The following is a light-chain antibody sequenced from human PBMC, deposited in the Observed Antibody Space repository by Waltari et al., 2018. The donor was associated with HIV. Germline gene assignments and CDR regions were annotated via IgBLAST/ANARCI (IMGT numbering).Light chain of an antibody. J-gene: IGKJ4*01. Sequence: DIQLTQSPSSVSASVGDSVTITCRASQDISNWLAWYQKKPGKAPELLVYAASRLQTGVPSRFSGSGSGTEFTLTISSLQTEDFATYVCQQANTYLSLAFGGGTKVEI. CDR1: QDISNW. CDR3: QQANTYLSLA. CDR2: AAS. V-gene: IGKV1-12*02.